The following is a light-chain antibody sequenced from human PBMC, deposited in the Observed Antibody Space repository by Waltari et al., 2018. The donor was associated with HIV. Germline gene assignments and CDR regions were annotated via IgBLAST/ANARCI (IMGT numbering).Light chain of an antibody. CDR3: NSRDSSGNHLMV. J-gene: IGLJ2*01. V-gene: IGLV3-19*01. CDR2: GKN. Sequence: SSELTQDPAVYVALGQTVRITCHGDSLRSSYASWYQQKPGQAPGLVLFGKNNRPSGIPDRFSGASSGNTASLTITGAQADDEADDYCNSRDSSGNHLMVFGGGTKLTVL. CDR1: SLRSSY.